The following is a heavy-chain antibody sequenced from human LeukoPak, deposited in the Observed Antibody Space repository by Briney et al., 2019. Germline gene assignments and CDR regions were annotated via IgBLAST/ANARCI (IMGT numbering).Heavy chain of an antibody. D-gene: IGHD1-26*01. J-gene: IGHJ4*02. CDR1: GFTFSSYG. V-gene: IGHV3-23*01. Sequence: GGSLRLSCAASGFTFSSYGLSWVRQAPGKGLEWVSTISGSAYNSYYADSVKGRFTISRDNSANTLYLQMDNLRAEDTALYYCAKHSGSYFIYYIDSWGQGTLVTVSS. CDR3: AKHSGSYFIYYIDS. CDR2: ISGSAYNS.